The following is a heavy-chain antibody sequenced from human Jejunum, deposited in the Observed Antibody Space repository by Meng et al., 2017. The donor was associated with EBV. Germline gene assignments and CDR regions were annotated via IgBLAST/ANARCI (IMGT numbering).Heavy chain of an antibody. CDR2: IYHSGST. Sequence: HVQLQGWGLEPLTPAATLSRTCAISGYCISRGNWWSWVRQPAGKGLECIGEIYHSGSTNYNPSLKSRVTISVDKSKNQFSLKLSSVTAADTAVYYCARYGSGYFPALWYWGQGTLVTVSS. J-gene: IGHJ4*02. V-gene: IGHV4-4*02. CDR1: GYCISRGNW. D-gene: IGHD3-3*01. CDR3: ARYGSGYFPALWY.